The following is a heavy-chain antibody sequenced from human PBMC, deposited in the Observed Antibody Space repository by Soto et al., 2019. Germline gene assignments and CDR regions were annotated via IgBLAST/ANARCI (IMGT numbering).Heavy chain of an antibody. J-gene: IGHJ4*02. Sequence: QVQLQESGPGLVKPSGTLSLTCAVSGASFTSNDWWTWVRQPPGRGLEWIGEIYRTGSINYNPSLKSRVTISLDKSENQFSLKVTSLTAADTAVYYCASRDPGTSVDYWGQGTLVTVSS. CDR2: IYRTGSI. CDR3: ASRDPGTSVDY. D-gene: IGHD1-7*01. CDR1: GASFTSNDW. V-gene: IGHV4-4*02.